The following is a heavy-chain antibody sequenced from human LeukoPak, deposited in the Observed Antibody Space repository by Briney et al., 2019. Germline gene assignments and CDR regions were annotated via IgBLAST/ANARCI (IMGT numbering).Heavy chain of an antibody. CDR3: ARGITIFGVAKYAMDG. CDR2: IFAGGTT. J-gene: IGHJ6*02. V-gene: IGHV3-66*01. CDR1: GFTVSSNY. D-gene: IGHD3-3*01. Sequence: GGSLRLSCVASGFTVSSNYMSWVRQAPGKGLEWVSVIFAGGTTYYTDSVKGRCTISRDNSKNTLYLQMNSLRAGDTAVYYCARGITIFGVAKYAMDGWGQGTTVTVSS.